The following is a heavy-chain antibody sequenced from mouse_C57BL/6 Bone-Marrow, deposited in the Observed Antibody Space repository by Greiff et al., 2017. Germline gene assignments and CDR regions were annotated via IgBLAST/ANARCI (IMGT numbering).Heavy chain of an antibody. D-gene: IGHD2-1*01. J-gene: IGHJ1*03. CDR3: ARGGGNYVWYFDV. CDR2: IYPGSGST. CDR1: GYTFTSYW. V-gene: IGHV1-55*01. Sequence: QVHVKQSGAELVKPGASVKMSCKASGYTFTSYWITWVKQRPGQGLEWIGDIYPGSGSTNYNEKFKSKATLTVDTSSSTAYMQLSSLTSEDSAVYYCARGGGNYVWYFDVWGTGTTVTVSS.